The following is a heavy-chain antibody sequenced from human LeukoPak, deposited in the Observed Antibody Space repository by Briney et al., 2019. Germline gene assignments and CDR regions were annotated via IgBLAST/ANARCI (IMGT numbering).Heavy chain of an antibody. D-gene: IGHD6-13*01. CDR2: IRYDGSNK. J-gene: IGHJ4*02. CDR1: GFTFSSYG. CDR3: ANPKYSSSWT. V-gene: IGHV3-30*02. Sequence: GGSLRLSCAASGFTFSSYGMHWVRQAPGKGLEWVAFIRYDGSNKYYADSVKGRFTISRDNSKNTLYLQMNSLRAEDTAVYYCANPKYSSSWTWGQGTLVTVSS.